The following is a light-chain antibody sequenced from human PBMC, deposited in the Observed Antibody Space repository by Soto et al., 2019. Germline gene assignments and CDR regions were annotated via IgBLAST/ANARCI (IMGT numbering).Light chain of an antibody. CDR3: QQYGSSPAT. CDR1: QSVNNRY. J-gene: IGKJ1*01. Sequence: EIVLTQSPGTLSLSPGERTTLSCRASQSVNNRYLAWYQQRPGQAPRLLVYGASSRATGIPDRFSGSGSGTDFTLTIIRLEPEDFAVYYCQQYGSSPATFGQGTKVDIK. CDR2: GAS. V-gene: IGKV3-20*01.